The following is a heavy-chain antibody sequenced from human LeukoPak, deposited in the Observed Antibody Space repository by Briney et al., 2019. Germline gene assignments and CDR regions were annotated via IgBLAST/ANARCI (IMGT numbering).Heavy chain of an antibody. CDR1: GFTFSGYW. Sequence: GGSLRLSCAASGFTFSGYWMHWVRQAPGKGLVWVSRIKTDGSSTDYADSVKGRFAISRDNAKNTTYLQMNSLRAEDTAVYYCARGVSGTGPDIWGLGTMVTVSS. CDR2: IKTDGSST. V-gene: IGHV3-74*01. D-gene: IGHD5/OR15-5a*01. J-gene: IGHJ3*02. CDR3: ARGVSGTGPDI.